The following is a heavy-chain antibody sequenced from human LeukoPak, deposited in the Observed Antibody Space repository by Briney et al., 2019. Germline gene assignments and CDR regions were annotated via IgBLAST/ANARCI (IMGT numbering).Heavy chain of an antibody. CDR3: ARDRVGGSFDF. CDR2: ISSTSETI. J-gene: IGHJ4*02. Sequence: GGSLRLSCAASGFAFSSYAMNWVRQAPGKGLEWVSFISSTSETIYYANSMKGRFTISRDNAENSLYLQMSSLRADDTAVYYCARDRVGGSFDFWGQGTLVTVSS. V-gene: IGHV3-48*01. D-gene: IGHD6-19*01. CDR1: GFAFSSYA.